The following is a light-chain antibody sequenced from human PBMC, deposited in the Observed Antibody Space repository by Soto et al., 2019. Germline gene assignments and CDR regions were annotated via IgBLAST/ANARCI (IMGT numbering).Light chain of an antibody. CDR2: STN. CDR3: VLYMGNGIWV. Sequence: QTVMTQEPSFSVSPGGTVTLTCALSSGSVSTNYYPSWYQQTPGQAPRTLIYSTNTRSSGVPDRFSGSILGNKAALTITGAQADDESDYYCVLYMGNGIWVFGGGTKLTVL. V-gene: IGLV8-61*01. CDR1: SGSVSTNYY. J-gene: IGLJ3*02.